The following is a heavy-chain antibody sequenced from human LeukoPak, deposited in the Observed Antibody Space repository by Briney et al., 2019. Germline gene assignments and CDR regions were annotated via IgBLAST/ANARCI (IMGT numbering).Heavy chain of an antibody. J-gene: IGHJ4*02. V-gene: IGHV3-48*01. CDR2: IGIDSGNT. CDR3: ARDHNYAFDN. CDR1: GLTLSTYG. Sequence: PGTSLRLSCAASGLTLSTYGVHWVRQAPGKGLEWISYIGIDSGNTKYADSVRGRFTISADKAKNSLYLQMNSLRVEDTAVYYCARDHNYAFDNWGQGTLVSVAS. D-gene: IGHD1-1*01.